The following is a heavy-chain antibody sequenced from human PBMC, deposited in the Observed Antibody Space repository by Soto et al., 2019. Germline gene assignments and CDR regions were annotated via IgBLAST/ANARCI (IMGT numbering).Heavy chain of an antibody. CDR3: VRGGVVVTAVDYYYYYGMDV. V-gene: IGHV3-53*01. CDR2: IYSGGSI. CDR1: GLPVSSNY. D-gene: IGHD2-21*02. J-gene: IGHJ6*02. Sequence: EVQLVESEGGLIQPGGSLRLSCAASGLPVSSNYMSWVRQAPGKGLEWVSVIYSGGSIYYADPVKGRFTISRDNSKNTLYLQMNSLRAEDTAAYYCVRGGVVVTAVDYYYYYGMDVWGQGTTVTVSS.